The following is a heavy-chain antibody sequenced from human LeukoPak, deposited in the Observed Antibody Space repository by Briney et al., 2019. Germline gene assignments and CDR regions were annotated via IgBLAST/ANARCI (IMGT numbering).Heavy chain of an antibody. Sequence: SETLSLTCTVSGGSISSYYWSWIRQPPGKGLERIGYIYYSGSTNYNPSLKSRVTISVDTSKNQFSLKLSSVTAADTAVYYCAREGKDIVVVPAAMRYYYYMDVWGKGTTVTISS. CDR2: IYYSGST. CDR1: GGSISSYY. V-gene: IGHV4-59*01. CDR3: AREGKDIVVVPAAMRYYYYMDV. J-gene: IGHJ6*03. D-gene: IGHD2-2*01.